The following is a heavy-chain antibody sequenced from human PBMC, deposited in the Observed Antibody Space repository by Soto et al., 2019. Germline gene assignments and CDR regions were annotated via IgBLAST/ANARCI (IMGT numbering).Heavy chain of an antibody. Sequence: ESGGGLVQPGGSLRLSCAASGFIFSDHYMDWVRQAPGKGLEWVGRIKHKANSYTTEYAASVKGRYTISRDDSKNSLYLQMNSLKTEDTAVYYCTRISLVGATGGRYFDYWCQGTLLTVSS. V-gene: IGHV3-72*01. D-gene: IGHD1-26*01. CDR1: GFIFSDHY. J-gene: IGHJ4*02. CDR2: IKHKANSYTT. CDR3: TRISLVGATGGRYFDY.